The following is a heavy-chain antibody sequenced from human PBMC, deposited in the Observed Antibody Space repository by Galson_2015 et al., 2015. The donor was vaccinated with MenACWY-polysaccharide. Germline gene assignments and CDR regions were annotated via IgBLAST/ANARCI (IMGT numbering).Heavy chain of an antibody. Sequence: SLRLSCAASGFTFSTYAMHWVRQAPGQGLEWMATISSGGDDKYYADSVKGRFTISRDNSNNTLYLEMSSLRAGDTAVYYCVKNGYTGSSYGYFDSWGQGTLGTVSS. CDR1: GFTFSTYA. V-gene: IGHV3-30*18. J-gene: IGHJ4*02. CDR2: ISSGGDDK. CDR3: VKNGYTGSSYGYFDS. D-gene: IGHD1-26*01.